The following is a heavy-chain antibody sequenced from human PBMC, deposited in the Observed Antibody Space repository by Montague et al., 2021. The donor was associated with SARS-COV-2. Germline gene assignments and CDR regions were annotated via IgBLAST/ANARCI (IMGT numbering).Heavy chain of an antibody. D-gene: IGHD4-17*01. CDR2: INHSGST. CDR3: ARGSTVTHY. Sequence: SETLSLTCAVYGGSFSGYYWSWIRQPPGKGLEWSGEINHSGSTNYNLSLKSRVTISVDTSKNQFSLKLSSVTAADTAVYYCARGSTVTHYWGQGTLVTVSS. CDR1: GGSFSGYY. J-gene: IGHJ4*02. V-gene: IGHV4-34*01.